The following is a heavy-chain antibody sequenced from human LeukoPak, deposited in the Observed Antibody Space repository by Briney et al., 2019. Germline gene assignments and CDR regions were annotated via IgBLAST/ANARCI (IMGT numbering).Heavy chain of an antibody. CDR2: INPNIVGT. CDR3: AKGRRHYDIIDYYYEGDGFDI. Sequence: GASVKVSCTASVYTFTGHYMPWVRHAPGQGLEWIGWINPNIVGTSCAQKFQGRVTMTRDTSISTAYMELSVLRSDDTAVYYCAKGRRHYDIIDYYYEGDGFDIWGQGTMVTVSS. J-gene: IGHJ3*02. V-gene: IGHV1-2*02. D-gene: IGHD3-22*01. CDR1: VYTFTGHY.